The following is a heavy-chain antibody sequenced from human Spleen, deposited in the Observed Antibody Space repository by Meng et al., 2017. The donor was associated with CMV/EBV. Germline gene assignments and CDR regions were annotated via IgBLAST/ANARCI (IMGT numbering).Heavy chain of an antibody. Sequence: SVKVSCKASGFTFTSSAVQWVRQARGQRLEWIGWIVVGSGNTNYAQKFQERVTITRDMSTSTAYMELSSLRSEDTAVYYCAREKLELREGNYGMDVWGQGTTVTVSS. V-gene: IGHV1-58*01. D-gene: IGHD1-7*01. CDR2: IVVGSGNT. CDR1: GFTFTSSA. CDR3: AREKLELREGNYGMDV. J-gene: IGHJ6*02.